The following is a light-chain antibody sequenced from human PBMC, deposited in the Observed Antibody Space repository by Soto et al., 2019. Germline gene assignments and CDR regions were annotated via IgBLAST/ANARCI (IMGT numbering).Light chain of an antibody. CDR3: QQTASFPRP. CDR1: HAISSW. V-gene: IGKV1-12*01. CDR2: AAS. Sequence: RITQSPSSLSASVGDRVGITCRAIHAISSWLVWYQQKPGKAPKLLISAASSLQSGVPSRFSGSGSGTDFTLTISSLQPEDFATYYCQQTASFPRPFGLGTKVDIK. J-gene: IGKJ1*01.